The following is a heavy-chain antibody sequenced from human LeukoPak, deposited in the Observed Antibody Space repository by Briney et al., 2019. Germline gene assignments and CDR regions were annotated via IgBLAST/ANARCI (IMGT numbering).Heavy chain of an antibody. CDR2: IYTGGDT. J-gene: IGHJ4*02. Sequence: PGGSLRLSCAASGFSVSNKYMSWVRQAPGKGLEWVSVIYTGGDTYYADSVRGRFTISRDNSKNTVNLQMNSLRAEDTALYYCARDHSGVTMVRGASDYWGQGTLVTVSS. D-gene: IGHD3-10*01. V-gene: IGHV3-53*01. CDR1: GFSVSNKY. CDR3: ARDHSGVTMVRGASDY.